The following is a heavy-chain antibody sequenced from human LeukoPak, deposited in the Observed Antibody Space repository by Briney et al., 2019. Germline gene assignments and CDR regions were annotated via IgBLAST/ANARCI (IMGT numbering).Heavy chain of an antibody. D-gene: IGHD6-13*01. CDR1: GFTFSSYS. J-gene: IGHJ4*02. V-gene: IGHV3-21*01. CDR3: ARVEMVAAAGKVDY. Sequence: GGSLRLSCAASGFTFSSYSMNWVRQAPGKGLEWVSSISSSSSYIYYADSVKGRFTISRDNAKNSLYLQMISLRAEDTAVYYCARVEMVAAAGKVDYWGQGTLVTASS. CDR2: ISSSSSYI.